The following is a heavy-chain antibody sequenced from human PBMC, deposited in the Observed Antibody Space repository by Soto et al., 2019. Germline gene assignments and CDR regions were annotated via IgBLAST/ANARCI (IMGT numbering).Heavy chain of an antibody. CDR3: ARDLGYSSGWYNDWFDP. V-gene: IGHV3-20*01. CDR1: GCTFEDYG. D-gene: IGHD6-19*01. J-gene: IGHJ5*02. CDR2: INWNGGST. Sequence: GGSLRLSCAASGCTFEDYGMSWIRHAPGKGLEWVSGINWNGGSTGYADSVKGRFTISRDNAKNSLYLQMNSLRAEDTALYHCARDLGYSSGWYNDWFDPWGQGTLVTVSS.